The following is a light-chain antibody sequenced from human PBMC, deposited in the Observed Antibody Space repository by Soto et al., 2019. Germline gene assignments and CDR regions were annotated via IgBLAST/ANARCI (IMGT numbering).Light chain of an antibody. Sequence: EIVMTQSPDTLSVSPGDRATLTCMAGQGVTTNFAWYQQKSVQSPRLLIYDVSIRATGVPARFSATGSETDFTLTISGLQSEDFAVYFCHQRYNWPRVTFGQGTRLQIK. J-gene: IGKJ5*01. CDR1: QGVTTN. V-gene: IGKV3-15*01. CDR2: DVS. CDR3: HQRYNWPRVT.